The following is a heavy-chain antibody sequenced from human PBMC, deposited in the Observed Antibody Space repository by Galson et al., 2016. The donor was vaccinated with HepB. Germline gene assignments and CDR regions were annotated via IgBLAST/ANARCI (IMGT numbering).Heavy chain of an antibody. CDR2: IYSGGST. CDR1: GFTLSSYW. Sequence: SLRLSCAASGFTLSSYWMSWVRQAPGKGLEWVSVIYSGGSTYYADSVKGRFTISRDNSKNTLYLQMNSPGAEDTAIYYCAVRYSSIWYFQHWGRGTLVSVSS. D-gene: IGHD6-13*01. V-gene: IGHV3-53*01. J-gene: IGHJ1*01. CDR3: AVRYSSIWYFQH.